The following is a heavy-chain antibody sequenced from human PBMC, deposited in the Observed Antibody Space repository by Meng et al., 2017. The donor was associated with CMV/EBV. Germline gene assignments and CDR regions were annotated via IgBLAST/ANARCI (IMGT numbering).Heavy chain of an antibody. CDR1: GFTFKNYG. CDR2: IWFDGNNK. V-gene: IGHV3-33*06. D-gene: IGHD1-26*01. J-gene: IGHJ4*02. CDR3: AKDGSYRVYYFDY. Sequence: CAPSGFTFKNYGMHWFGQAPGKGLEWVGVIWFDGNNKYYADSVKGRFTISRDNTKNTLYLQMNSLRAEDTAVYYCAKDGSYRVYYFDYWGQGTLVTVSS.